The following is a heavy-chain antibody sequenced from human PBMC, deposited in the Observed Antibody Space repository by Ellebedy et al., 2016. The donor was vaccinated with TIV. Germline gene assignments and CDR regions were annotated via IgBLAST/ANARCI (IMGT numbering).Heavy chain of an antibody. V-gene: IGHV6-1*01. CDR2: TSYRSKWYT. CDR3: ARDFTTVRGVMNPFDH. J-gene: IGHJ5*02. Sequence: SQTLSLTSXISGDSVSANSVAWSWIRQSPSRGLAWLGRTSYRSKWYTYYAESVQSRLTINPDTSKNQFSLQLNSVTPEDTAVYYCARDFTTVRGVMNPFDHWGQGILVTVSS. D-gene: IGHD3-10*01. CDR1: GDSVSANSVA.